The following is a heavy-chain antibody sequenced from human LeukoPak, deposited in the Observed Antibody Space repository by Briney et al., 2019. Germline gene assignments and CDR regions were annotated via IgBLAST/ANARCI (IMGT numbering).Heavy chain of an antibody. V-gene: IGHV3-20*04. CDR2: INWNGGST. D-gene: IGHD3-16*01. J-gene: IGHJ4*02. CDR3: ARDRYDGFDY. CDR1: GFTFDDYG. Sequence: GGPLRLSCAASGFTFDDYGMSWVRHAPGKGLEWVSGINWNGGSTGYADSVKGRFTIPRDNAKNSLYLQMNSLRAEDTALYYCARDRYDGFDYWGQGTLVTVSS.